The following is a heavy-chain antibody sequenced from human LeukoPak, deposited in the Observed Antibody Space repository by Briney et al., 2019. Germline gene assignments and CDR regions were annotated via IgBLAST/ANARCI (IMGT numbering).Heavy chain of an antibody. J-gene: IGHJ4*02. CDR3: AREGQWPALDY. Sequence: SGGSLRLSCAASGFTFSSYAMHWVRQAPGKGLEWVAVISYDGSNKYYADSVKGRFTISRDNSKNTLYLQMNSLRAEDTAVYYCAREGQWPALDYWGQGTLVTVSS. CDR2: ISYDGSNK. CDR1: GFTFSSYA. V-gene: IGHV3-30-3*01. D-gene: IGHD6-19*01.